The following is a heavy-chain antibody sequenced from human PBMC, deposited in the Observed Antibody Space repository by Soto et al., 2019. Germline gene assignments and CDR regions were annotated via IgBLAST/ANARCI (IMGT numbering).Heavy chain of an antibody. Sequence: QVQLVQSGAEVKKPGSSVKVSCKASGGTFSSYAISWVRQAPGQGLEWMGGIIPIFGTANYAQKFQGRVTITADESTSTAYMELGSLRSEDTAVYYCARVPTRPYSSNWYGAFDIWGQGTMVTVSS. J-gene: IGHJ3*02. CDR2: IIPIFGTA. D-gene: IGHD6-13*01. CDR1: GGTFSSYA. V-gene: IGHV1-69*01. CDR3: ARVPTRPYSSNWYGAFDI.